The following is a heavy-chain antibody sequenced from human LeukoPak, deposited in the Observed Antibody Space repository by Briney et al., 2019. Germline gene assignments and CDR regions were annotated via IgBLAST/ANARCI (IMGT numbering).Heavy chain of an antibody. J-gene: IGHJ4*02. CDR3: ARSGYSYGLVDY. Sequence: SETLSLTCTVSGGSISGDYWSWIRQPPGKGLEWIGYIYYSGDTNYNPSLKSRVTISVDTSKNQFSLKLSSVTAADTAVYYCARSGYSYGLVDYWGQGTLVTVSS. D-gene: IGHD5-18*01. CDR2: IYYSGDT. CDR1: GGSISGDY. V-gene: IGHV4-59*01.